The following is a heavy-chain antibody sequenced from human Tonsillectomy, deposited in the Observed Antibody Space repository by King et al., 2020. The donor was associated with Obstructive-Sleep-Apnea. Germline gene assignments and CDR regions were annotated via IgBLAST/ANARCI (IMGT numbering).Heavy chain of an antibody. CDR3: ARGSRITMVRGVIDY. D-gene: IGHD3-10*01. V-gene: IGHV3-48*04. J-gene: IGHJ4*02. CDR1: GVIRSSYS. CDR2: IRSRSSTR. Sequence: VQLVQSGGGLVQPGGSLRLSCAASGVIRSSYSMKLVRQAPGKGLDGVSYIRSRSSTRYHANCVKGRFTIARDNAKNSLYLQMNRLGAEYAAVYYCARGSRITMVRGVIDYWGQGNLVTVSA.